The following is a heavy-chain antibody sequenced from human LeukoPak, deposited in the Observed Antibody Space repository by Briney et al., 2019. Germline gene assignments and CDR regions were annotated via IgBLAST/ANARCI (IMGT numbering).Heavy chain of an antibody. CDR3: ARRQGYCSGGSCFSLDY. CDR1: GFTFSSYS. V-gene: IGHV3-21*01. Sequence: GVSLRLSCAASGFTFSSYSMNWLRQAPGKGLEWVSSISSSSSYIYYADSVKGRFTISRDNAKNSLYLQMNSLRAEDTAVHYCARRQGYCSGGSCFSLDYWGQGTLVTVSS. CDR2: ISSSSSYI. J-gene: IGHJ4*02. D-gene: IGHD2-15*01.